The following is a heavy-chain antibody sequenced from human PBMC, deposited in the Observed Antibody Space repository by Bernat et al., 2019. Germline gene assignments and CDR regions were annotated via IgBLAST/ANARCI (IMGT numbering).Heavy chain of an antibody. CDR1: GFTFSSYG. Sequence: QVQLVESGGGVVQPGRSLRLSCAASGFTFSSYGMHWVRQAPGKGLEWVAVIWYDGSNKYYADSVKGRFTISRDNSKNTRYLQMNSLRAEDTAVYYCARSGGPRSSTDAFDIWGQGTMVTVSS. CDR3: ARSGGPRSSTDAFDI. D-gene: IGHD6-13*01. J-gene: IGHJ3*02. CDR2: IWYDGSNK. V-gene: IGHV3-33*01.